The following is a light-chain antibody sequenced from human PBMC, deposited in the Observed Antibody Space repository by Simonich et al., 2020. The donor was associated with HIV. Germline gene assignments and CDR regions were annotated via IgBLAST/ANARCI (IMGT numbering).Light chain of an antibody. CDR1: QRVLYSSNNKNY. V-gene: IGKV4-1*01. Sequence: DIVMTQSPDSLAGSLGERATINCKSSQRVLYSSNNKNYLAWYQQKPGQPPKLLIYWAATRESGVPDRFSGSGSGTDFTLTISSLQAEDVAVYYCQQYYSTPYTFGQGTKLEIK. CDR2: WAA. CDR3: QQYYSTPYT. J-gene: IGKJ2*01.